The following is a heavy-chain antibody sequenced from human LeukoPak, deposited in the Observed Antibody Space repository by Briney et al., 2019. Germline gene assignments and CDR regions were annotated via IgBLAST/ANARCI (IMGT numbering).Heavy chain of an antibody. Sequence: QPGGSLRLSCAASGFAFRSFDMHWVRHVPGKGLEWVSTIHTAGDTYYQDSVKGLFTVSRDNADNSLYLQMNSLRAGDTAIYYCARGDESYSGMDVWGQGTTVIVSS. CDR1: GFAFRSFD. D-gene: IGHD2-21*01. CDR2: IHTAGDT. CDR3: ARGDESYSGMDV. J-gene: IGHJ6*02. V-gene: IGHV3-13*01.